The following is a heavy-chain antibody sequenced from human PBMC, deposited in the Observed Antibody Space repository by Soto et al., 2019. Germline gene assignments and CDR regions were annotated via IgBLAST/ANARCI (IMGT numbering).Heavy chain of an antibody. CDR2: ISYDGSNK. V-gene: IGHV3-30-3*01. Sequence: GGSLRLSCAASGFTFSSYAMHWVRQAPGKGLEWVAVISYDGSNKYYADSVKGRFTISRDNSKNTLYLQMNSLRAEDTAVYYCARDVQWLESYYYGMDVWGQGTTVTVSS. CDR1: GFTFSSYA. D-gene: IGHD6-19*01. J-gene: IGHJ6*02. CDR3: ARDVQWLESYYYGMDV.